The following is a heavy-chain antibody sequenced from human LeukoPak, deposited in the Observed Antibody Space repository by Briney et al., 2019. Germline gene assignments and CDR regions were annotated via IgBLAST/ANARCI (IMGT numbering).Heavy chain of an antibody. CDR2: ISAY. Sequence: ASVKVSCKASGYTFTSYGISWVRQAPGQGLEWMGWISAYAQKFQGRVTMTTDTSTSTAYMELRSLRSDDTAVYYCARRYKDYDSSGYYEGFYFDYWGQGTLVTVSS. CDR3: ARRYKDYDSSGYYEGFYFDY. D-gene: IGHD3-22*01. V-gene: IGHV1-18*01. CDR1: GYTFTSYG. J-gene: IGHJ4*02.